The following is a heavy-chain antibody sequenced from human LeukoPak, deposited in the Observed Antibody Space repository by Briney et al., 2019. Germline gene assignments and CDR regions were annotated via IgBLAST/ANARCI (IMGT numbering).Heavy chain of an antibody. CDR3: ARDIGDAFDI. CDR1: GFTFSNYW. Sequence: GGSLRHSCAASGFTFSNYWMHWVRQAPGKGLVWVSRINSDGSSTSYADSEKGRFTISRDNAKNTLYLQMNSLRGEDTAVYYCARDIGDAFDIWGQGTMVTVSS. J-gene: IGHJ3*02. CDR2: INSDGSST. V-gene: IGHV3-74*01.